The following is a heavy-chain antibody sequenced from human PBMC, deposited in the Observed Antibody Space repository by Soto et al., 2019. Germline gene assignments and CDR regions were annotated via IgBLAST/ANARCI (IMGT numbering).Heavy chain of an antibody. V-gene: IGHV1-69*13. J-gene: IGHJ5*02. CDR3: ARSVQGGGGFDP. Sequence: SVKVSCKASGGTFSSYAISWVRQAPGQGLEWMGGIIPIFGTANYAQKFQGRVTITADESTSTAYMELSSLRSEDTAVYYCARSVQGGGGFDPRGQGTLVTVSS. CDR1: GGTFSSYA. D-gene: IGHD2-15*01. CDR2: IIPIFGTA.